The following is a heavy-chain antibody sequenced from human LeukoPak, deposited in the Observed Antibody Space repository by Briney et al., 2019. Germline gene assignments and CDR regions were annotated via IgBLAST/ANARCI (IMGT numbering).Heavy chain of an antibody. CDR1: GGSISSYY. V-gene: IGHV4-59*01. Sequence: SETLSLTCTVSGGSISSYYWSWIRQPPGQGLEWIGYIYYSGSTNYNPSLKSRATISVDTSKNQFSLKLSSVTAADTAVYYCARDSSDSGYDERAGAFDIWGQGTMVTVSS. CDR3: ARDSSDSGYDERAGAFDI. J-gene: IGHJ3*02. CDR2: IYYSGST. D-gene: IGHD5-12*01.